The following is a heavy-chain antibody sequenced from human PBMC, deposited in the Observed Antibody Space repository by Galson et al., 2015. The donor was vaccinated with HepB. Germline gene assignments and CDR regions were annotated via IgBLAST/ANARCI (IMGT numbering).Heavy chain of an antibody. V-gene: IGHV2-5*02. D-gene: IGHD5-12*01. CDR2: IYWDDDK. J-gene: IGHJ4*02. Sequence: PALVKPTQTLTLTCTFSGFSLSTSGVGVGWIRQPPGKALEWLALIYWDDDKRYSPSLKSRLTITKDTSKNQVVLTMTNMDPVDTATYYCARIKWLRFFQESRYFDYWGQGTLVTVSS. CDR3: ARIKWLRFFQESRYFDY. CDR1: GFSLSTSGVG.